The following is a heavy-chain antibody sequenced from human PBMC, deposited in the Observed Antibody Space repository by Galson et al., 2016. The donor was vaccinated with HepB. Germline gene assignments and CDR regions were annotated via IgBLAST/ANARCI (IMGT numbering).Heavy chain of an antibody. CDR3: ARDQLGVHYDILTGYWAPHSFDI. Sequence: SVKVSCKASGYAFTDYYLHWVRQAPGQGLEWIGWIKSNSGGTKYAQMFQGRVTMTRDTSIGTAYMELTSLTSDDTAIYYCARDQLGVHYDILTGYWAPHSFDIWGQGTMVTVSS. J-gene: IGHJ3*02. CDR2: IKSNSGGT. V-gene: IGHV1-2*02. D-gene: IGHD3-9*01. CDR1: GYAFTDYY.